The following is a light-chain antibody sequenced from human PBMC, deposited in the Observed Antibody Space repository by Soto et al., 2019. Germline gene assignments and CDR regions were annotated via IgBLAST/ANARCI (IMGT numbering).Light chain of an antibody. CDR2: EVS. CDR1: QSLLHSDGKTY. V-gene: IGKV2D-29*01. Sequence: DIVMTQTPLYLSVTPGQPASISCKSSQSLLHSDGKTYLYWYLQKPGQPPQLLIYEVSNRFSGVPDRFSGSGSGTDFTLTISSLEAEDVAFYWCQQYFDVPFTFGGGTKVDNK. CDR3: QQYFDVPFT. J-gene: IGKJ4*01.